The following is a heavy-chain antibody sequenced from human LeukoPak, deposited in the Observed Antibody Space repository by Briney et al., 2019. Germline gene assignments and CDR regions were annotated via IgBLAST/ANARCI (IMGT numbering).Heavy chain of an antibody. Sequence: PGGSLGLSCAASGFTFSSFWMNWVRQAPGKGLVWVSRITSDGRGTTYADSVKGRFTISRDNAKNTLYLQMNSLRAEDTAVYYCARDIDYWGQGTLVTVSS. CDR1: GFTFSSFW. V-gene: IGHV3-74*01. J-gene: IGHJ4*02. CDR3: ARDIDY. CDR2: ITSDGRGT.